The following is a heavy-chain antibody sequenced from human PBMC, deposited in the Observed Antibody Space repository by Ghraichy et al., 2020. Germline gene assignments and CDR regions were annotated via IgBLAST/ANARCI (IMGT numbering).Heavy chain of an antibody. CDR1: GFTFSDSS. D-gene: IGHD7-27*01. Sequence: GESQNISCAASGFTFSDSSMNWVRQAPGKGLEWIAYISNNGDAIHYADSVEGRFTISRNNAQNSLYLQMNSLRDDDTALYYCARILGSVFWGQGTLVTVSS. CDR2: ISNNGDAI. CDR3: ARILGSVF. J-gene: IGHJ4*02. V-gene: IGHV3-48*02.